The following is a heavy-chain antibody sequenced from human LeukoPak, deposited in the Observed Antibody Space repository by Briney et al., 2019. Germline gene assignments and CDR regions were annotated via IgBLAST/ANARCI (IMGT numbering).Heavy chain of an antibody. D-gene: IGHD6-19*01. Sequence: SVKVSCKASGGTFSSYAISWVRQAHGQGLEWMGGIIPIFGTANYAQKFQGRVTITTDESTSTAYMELSSLRSEDTAVYYCARDTHSSGWYGWFDPWGQGTPVTVSS. CDR3: ARDTHSSGWYGWFDP. J-gene: IGHJ5*02. CDR2: IIPIFGTA. CDR1: GGTFSSYA. V-gene: IGHV1-69*05.